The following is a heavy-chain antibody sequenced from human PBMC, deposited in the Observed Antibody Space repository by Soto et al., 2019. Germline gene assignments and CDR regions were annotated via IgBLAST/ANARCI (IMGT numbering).Heavy chain of an antibody. CDR3: GYSSSSGRWFDP. CDR2: ISSYNGDT. D-gene: IGHD6-6*01. V-gene: IGHV1-18*01. CDR1: GYTFTRSG. J-gene: IGHJ5*02. Sequence: ASVKVSCKASGYTFTRSGISWVRQAPGQGPEWMGWISSYNGDTNYAQTFQGRVTMTTDTSISTAYMELSSLRSEDTAVYYCGYSSSSGRWFDPWGQGTLVTVSS.